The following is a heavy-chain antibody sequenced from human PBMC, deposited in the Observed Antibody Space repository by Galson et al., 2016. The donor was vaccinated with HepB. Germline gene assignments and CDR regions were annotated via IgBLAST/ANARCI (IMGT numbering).Heavy chain of an antibody. J-gene: IGHJ4*02. CDR2: ISTNSGNT. CDR3: ARDRDWSLDF. V-gene: IGHV1-18*04. Sequence: SVKVSCKASGYSLSTYGISWVRQTPGQGLEWMGWISTNSGNTKYSQILQDRVTLTRDTSTRTAYMELRSLRSDDTAIYYCARDRDWSLDFWGQGTLVTVSS. CDR1: GYSLSTYG. D-gene: IGHD2-21*02.